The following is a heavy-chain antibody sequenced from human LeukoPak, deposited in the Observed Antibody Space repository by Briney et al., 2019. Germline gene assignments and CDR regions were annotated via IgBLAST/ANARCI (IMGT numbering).Heavy chain of an antibody. D-gene: IGHD2-15*01. CDR1: GFTFSRYS. J-gene: IGHJ4*02. Sequence: GGSLRLSCTASGFTFSRYSMNWVRQAPGKGLEWVSFISSGSDTIYYADSVKGRFTISRDNAKNSLYLQMNSLRAEDTAVYYCARKYCSGGSCYFTDYWGQGTLVTVSS. V-gene: IGHV3-48*01. CDR2: ISSGSDTI. CDR3: ARKYCSGGSCYFTDY.